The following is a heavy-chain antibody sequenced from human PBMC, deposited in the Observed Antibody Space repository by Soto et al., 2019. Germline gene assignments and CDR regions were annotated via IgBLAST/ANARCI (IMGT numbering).Heavy chain of an antibody. J-gene: IGHJ4*02. CDR2: IRSKAYGGTT. CDR3: TRDPGVAGYFDY. V-gene: IGHV3-49*04. CDR1: GFTFGDYA. Sequence: EVQLVESGGGLVQPGRSLRLSCTASGFTFGDYAMNWVRQAPGKGLEWVGFIRSKAYGGTTEYAASVKGRFTISRDDSKSIAYLQMNSLKTEDTAVYYCTRDPGVAGYFDYWGQGTLVTVSS. D-gene: IGHD6-19*01.